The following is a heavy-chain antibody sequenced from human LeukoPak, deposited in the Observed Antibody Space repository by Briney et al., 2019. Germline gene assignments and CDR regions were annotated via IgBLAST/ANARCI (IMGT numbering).Heavy chain of an antibody. CDR3: ARGGYSYGFDY. D-gene: IGHD5-18*01. J-gene: IGHJ4*02. Sequence: SSETLSLTCTVSGGSISSSSYYWGWIRQPPGKGLEWIGSIYYSGSTYYNPSLKSRVTISVDTSKNQFSLKLSSVTAADTAVYYCARGGYSYGFDYWGQGTLVTVSS. V-gene: IGHV4-39*07. CDR2: IYYSGST. CDR1: GGSISSSSYY.